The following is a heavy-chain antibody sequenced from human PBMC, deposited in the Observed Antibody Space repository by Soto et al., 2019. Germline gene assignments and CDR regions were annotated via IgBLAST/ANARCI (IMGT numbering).Heavy chain of an antibody. J-gene: IGHJ4*02. CDR2: IYHTGST. CDR1: GVSVSSNNW. CDR3: AALTQVASKLYLDS. Sequence: QVQLQESGPGLVKPSGTLSLTCAVSGVSVSSNNWWSWVRQSPGKGLEWIGEIYHTGSTNYNPSLTSRLAISVDKSTSQFSLTLSPVTAADTAIYYCAALTQVASKLYLDSWGPGALVTVSS. V-gene: IGHV4-4*02. D-gene: IGHD2-15*01.